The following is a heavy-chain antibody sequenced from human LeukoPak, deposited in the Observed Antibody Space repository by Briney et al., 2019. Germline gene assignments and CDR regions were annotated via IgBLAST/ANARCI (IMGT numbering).Heavy chain of an antibody. V-gene: IGHV4-38-2*01. CDR3: ARNVTAGFFDY. D-gene: IGHD1-1*01. J-gene: IGHJ4*02. Sequence: PSETLSLTCDVSGSSITSDYFWGWIRQPPGKGLGWIATIYYSWGMYFNPSLKSRVTISLDASKNQYSLKMTSLTAADTAIYYCARNVTAGFFDYWGQGILVTVSS. CDR2: IYYSWGM. CDR1: GSSITSDYF.